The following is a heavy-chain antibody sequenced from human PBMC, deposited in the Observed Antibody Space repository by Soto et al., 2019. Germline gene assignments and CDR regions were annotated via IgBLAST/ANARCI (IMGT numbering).Heavy chain of an antibody. CDR3: GPGGWALAL. V-gene: IGHV4-59*01. J-gene: IGHJ1*01. D-gene: IGHD3-16*01. CDR1: AGSSDNNY. CDR2: IHYSGTS. Sequence: SETLSLTCTVAAGSSDNNYRRWIRHPPEKGLQWIGYIHYSGTSNYNPSLKTRLLMSVATSKNQLSLSLSSVTVEDTALYVCGPGGWALALRGQGTLVTVS.